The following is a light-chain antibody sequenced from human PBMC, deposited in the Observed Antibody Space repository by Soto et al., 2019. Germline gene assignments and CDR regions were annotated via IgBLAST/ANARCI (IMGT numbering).Light chain of an antibody. CDR3: QQYESYTVFT. V-gene: IGKV1-5*01. CDR1: QSISSW. J-gene: IGKJ2*01. Sequence: DIQMTQSPSTLSASVGDRVTITCRASQSISSWLACYQQKPGKAHKFLIYDASTLESGFPSRFSGSGSGTEFTLTISSLQPDDFAADFCQQYESYTVFTFGQGTKLQI. CDR2: DAS.